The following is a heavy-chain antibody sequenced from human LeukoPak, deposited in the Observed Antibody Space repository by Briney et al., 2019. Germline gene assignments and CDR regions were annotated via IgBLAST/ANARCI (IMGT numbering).Heavy chain of an antibody. CDR1: GGTFSRYA. CDR3: ARDAAIYDRRGNYFLW. CDR2: IIPIFGTP. J-gene: IGHJ4*02. D-gene: IGHD3-22*01. Sequence: VASVKVSCKASGGTFSRYAISWVRQAPGQGLEWMGGIIPIFGTPNYAQKFQGRVTITADESTTTAYMELTSLRSEDTAIYYCARDAAIYDRRGNYFLWWGQGTLVTVSS. V-gene: IGHV1-69*13.